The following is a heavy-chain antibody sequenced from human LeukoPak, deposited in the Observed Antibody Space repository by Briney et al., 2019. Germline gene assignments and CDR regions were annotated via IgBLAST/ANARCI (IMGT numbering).Heavy chain of an antibody. CDR2: IYSGGST. Sequence: PGGSLRLSCAASGFTVSSNYMSWVRQAPGKGLEWVSVIYSGGSTYYADSVKGRVTISRDNSKRPLYVQMNSLRAEDTAVYYCVRPRGAYYDFWSGPRGPDAFDIWGQGTMVTVSS. CDR1: GFTVSSNY. CDR3: VRPRGAYYDFWSGPRGPDAFDI. D-gene: IGHD3-3*01. J-gene: IGHJ3*02. V-gene: IGHV3-66*02.